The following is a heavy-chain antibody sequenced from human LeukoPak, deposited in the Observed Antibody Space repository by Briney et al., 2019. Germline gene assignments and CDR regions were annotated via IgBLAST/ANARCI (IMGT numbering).Heavy chain of an antibody. CDR3: ARGVAGTPLTDY. D-gene: IGHD6-19*01. CDR1: GYTFTGYF. CDR2: INPNSGGT. V-gene: IGHV1-2*02. J-gene: IGHJ4*02. Sequence: RASVKVFYKSSGYTFTGYFVHWVRQAPGQGLEWMGWINPNSGGTNYAQKFQGRVTMTRDTSISIAYMELSRLRSDDTAVYYCARGVAGTPLTDYWGQGTLVTVSS.